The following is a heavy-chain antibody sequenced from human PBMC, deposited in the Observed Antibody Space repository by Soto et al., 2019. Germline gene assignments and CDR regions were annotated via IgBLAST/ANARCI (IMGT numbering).Heavy chain of an antibody. Sequence: QVQLQESGPGLVKPSETLSLTCTVSGGSISSYYWTWIRQPPGTGLEWIGYIYYSGSTNYNPSLRSRVTISVDTSKNQFSLKLRSVTAADTAVYYCARLWGWFGDYWGQGTLVTVSS. J-gene: IGHJ4*02. CDR3: ARLWGWFGDY. CDR2: IYYSGST. V-gene: IGHV4-59*08. CDR1: GGSISSYY. D-gene: IGHD3-10*01.